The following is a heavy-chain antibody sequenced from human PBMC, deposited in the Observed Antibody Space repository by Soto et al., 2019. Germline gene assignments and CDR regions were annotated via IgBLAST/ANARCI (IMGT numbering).Heavy chain of an antibody. D-gene: IGHD6-13*01. V-gene: IGHV1-69*06. CDR3: AREAKSRSSSWYESGMDV. CDR2: IIPIFGTA. Sequence: QVQLVQSGAEVKKPGASVKVSCKASGYTFSSYAISWVRQAPGQGLEWMGGIIPIFGTANYAQKFQGRVTITADKSTSTAYMELSSLRSEDTAVYYCAREAKSRSSSWYESGMDVWGQGTTVTVSS. J-gene: IGHJ6*02. CDR1: GYTFSSYA.